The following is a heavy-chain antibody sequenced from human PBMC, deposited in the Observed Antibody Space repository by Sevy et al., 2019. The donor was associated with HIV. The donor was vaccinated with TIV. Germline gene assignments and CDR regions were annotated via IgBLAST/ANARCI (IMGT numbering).Heavy chain of an antibody. J-gene: IGHJ4*02. D-gene: IGHD2-8*01. CDR2: LTFGCGKI. CDR3: AREGCTRPHDY. V-gene: IGHV3-23*01. Sequence: GGSLRLSCAVSGFNFNIYSMTWVRQAPGKGLEWVSTLTFGCGKINYADSVKGRFIISRDDSKNTLYLQMDSLRAEDTAVYFSAREGCTRPHDYWGQGTLVTVSS. CDR1: GFNFNIYS.